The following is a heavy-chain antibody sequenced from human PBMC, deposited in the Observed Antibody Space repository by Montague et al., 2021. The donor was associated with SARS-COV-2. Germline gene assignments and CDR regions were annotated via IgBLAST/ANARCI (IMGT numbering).Heavy chain of an antibody. Sequence: SETLSLTCTVSGGSIGTYYWNWIRQSPGKGLEWLAYIYYTGSTXXXPPXXXRVTISMDTSRDQLSLRLKSVTAANTAVYYCARDNYGDWGYYGLDVWGQGTTVIVSS. D-gene: IGHD4-17*01. V-gene: IGHV4-59*01. CDR3: ARDNYGDWGYYGLDV. CDR2: IYYTGST. J-gene: IGHJ6*02. CDR1: GGSIGTYY.